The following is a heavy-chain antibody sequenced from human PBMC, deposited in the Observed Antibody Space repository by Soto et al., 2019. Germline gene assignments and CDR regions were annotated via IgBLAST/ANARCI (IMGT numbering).Heavy chain of an antibody. CDR1: GYSFPTYW. V-gene: IGHV5-51*01. Sequence: PGESLKISCKGFGYSFPTYWIGWVRQIPGKGLEWMGFIDPNFSNIRYSPSFQGQVTISADKSINTAYLQWSSLQASDTAIYYCARRTSTSGWRNYFDNWGQGTLVTVPS. D-gene: IGHD6-19*01. CDR2: IDPNFSNI. J-gene: IGHJ4*02. CDR3: ARRTSTSGWRNYFDN.